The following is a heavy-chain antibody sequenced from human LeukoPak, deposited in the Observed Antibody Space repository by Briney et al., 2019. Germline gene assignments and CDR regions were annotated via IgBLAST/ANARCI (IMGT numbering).Heavy chain of an antibody. Sequence: GGSLRLSCAASGFTVSSNYMSWVRQAPGKGLEWVSIIYSGGTTYYADSVKGRFTISRDNSKNTLYLQMNSLRAEDTAVYYCAREVLDTAMALGYWGQGTLVTVSS. CDR3: AREVLDTAMALGY. J-gene: IGHJ4*02. D-gene: IGHD5-18*01. CDR1: GFTVSSNY. V-gene: IGHV3-66*01. CDR2: IYSGGTT.